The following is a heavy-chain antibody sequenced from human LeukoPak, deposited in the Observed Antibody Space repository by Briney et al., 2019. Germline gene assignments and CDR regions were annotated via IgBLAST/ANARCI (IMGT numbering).Heavy chain of an antibody. CDR3: ARDGVVPAVIPFDY. J-gene: IGHJ4*02. V-gene: IGHV3-21*01. Sequence: KPGGSLRLSCAASGFTFSSYSMNWVRQAPGKGLEWVSSISSSSSYIYYADSVKGRFTISRDNAKNSLYLQMNSLRAEDTAVYYCARDGVVPAVIPFDYWGQGTLVTVSS. CDR1: GFTFSSYS. D-gene: IGHD2-2*01. CDR2: ISSSSSYI.